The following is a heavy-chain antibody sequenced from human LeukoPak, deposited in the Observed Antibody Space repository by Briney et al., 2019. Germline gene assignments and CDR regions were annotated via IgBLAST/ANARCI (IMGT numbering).Heavy chain of an antibody. J-gene: IGHJ4*02. D-gene: IGHD5-24*01. Sequence: GESLKISCKGSGYIFTTYWIGWVRQMPGKGLEWMGIIYPGDSDTRYSPSFQGHVTISADSSSSTAYLQWSSLKTSDTAIYYCASRKKGMATAGFDYWGQGTLVTVSS. V-gene: IGHV5-51*01. CDR2: IYPGDSDT. CDR1: GYIFTTYW. CDR3: ASRKKGMATAGFDY.